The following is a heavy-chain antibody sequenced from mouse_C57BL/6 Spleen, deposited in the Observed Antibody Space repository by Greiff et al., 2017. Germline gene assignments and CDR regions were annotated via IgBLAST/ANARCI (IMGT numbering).Heavy chain of an antibody. J-gene: IGHJ1*03. CDR2: IHPNSGST. V-gene: IGHV1-64*01. Sequence: QVQLQQPGAELVKPGASVKLSCKASGYTFTSYWMHWVKQRPGQGLEWIGMIHPNSGSTNYNEKFKSKATLTVGKSSSTAYMQLSSLTSEDSAVYYGARGGYGSSLYWYFDVWGTGTTVTVSS. D-gene: IGHD1-1*01. CDR1: GYTFTSYW. CDR3: ARGGYGSSLYWYFDV.